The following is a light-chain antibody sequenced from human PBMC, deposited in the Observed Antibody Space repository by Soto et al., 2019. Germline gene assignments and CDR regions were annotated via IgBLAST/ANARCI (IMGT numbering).Light chain of an antibody. CDR3: SSYTSSSSPYV. CDR1: SSDFGGYNY. CDR2: DVS. Sequence: QSALTQPRSVSGSPGQSVTISCTGTSSDFGGYNYVSWYQQHPGKAPKLMIYDVSKRPSGVPDRFSGSKSGNTASLTISGLQAEDEADYYCSSYTSSSSPYVFGTGTKVTVL. J-gene: IGLJ1*01. V-gene: IGLV2-11*01.